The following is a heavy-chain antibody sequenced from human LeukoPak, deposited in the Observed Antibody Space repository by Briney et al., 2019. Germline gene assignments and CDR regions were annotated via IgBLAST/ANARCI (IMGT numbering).Heavy chain of an antibody. CDR3: AKLPWGGSYGSGSHDAFDI. CDR1: WFTLRCYG. CDR2: LLYNGSNK. J-gene: IGHJ3*02. V-gene: IGHV3-30*18. Sequence: GGPGVSRSAPWFTLRCYGRDPGRPGPRQGAGWGGGLLYNGSNKYYADSVKGRFTISRDNSKNTLYLQMNSLRAEDTAVYYCAKLPWGGSYGSGSHDAFDIWGQGTMVTVSS. D-gene: IGHD3-10*01.